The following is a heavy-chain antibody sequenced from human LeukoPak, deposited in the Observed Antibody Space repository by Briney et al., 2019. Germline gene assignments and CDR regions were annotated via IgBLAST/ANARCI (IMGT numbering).Heavy chain of an antibody. CDR3: ARPPLRTPGYYFDY. CDR1: GCSFTSYW. D-gene: IGHD4-17*01. Sequence: GESLKISYKGSGCSFTSYWIRWVRQMPGKGLEWMEIIYPVHSDTRYSPSFQGQVTISADKSISTAYLQWSSLKASDTAMYYCARPPLRTPGYYFDYWGQGTLVTVSS. CDR2: IYPVHSDT. V-gene: IGHV5-51*01. J-gene: IGHJ4*02.